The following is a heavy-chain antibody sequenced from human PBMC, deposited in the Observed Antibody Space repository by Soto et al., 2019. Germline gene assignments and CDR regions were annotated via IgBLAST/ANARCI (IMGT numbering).Heavy chain of an antibody. CDR2: ISAYNGNT. CDR1: GYTFTSYG. D-gene: IGHD3-3*01. Sequence: ASVKVSCKASGYTFTSYGISWVRQAPGQGLEWLGWISAYNGNTNYAQKLQGRVTMTTDTSTSTAYMELRSLRSDDTAVYYCALVAGITIFGVVRKDFDYWGQGTLVTVSS. J-gene: IGHJ4*02. V-gene: IGHV1-18*01. CDR3: ALVAGITIFGVVRKDFDY.